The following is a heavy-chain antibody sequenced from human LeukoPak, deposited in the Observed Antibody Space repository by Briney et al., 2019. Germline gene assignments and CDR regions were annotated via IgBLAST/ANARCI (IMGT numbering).Heavy chain of an antibody. CDR1: GFIFSSYS. V-gene: IGHV3-48*02. CDR2: ISSGSSTI. D-gene: IGHD2-15*01. J-gene: IGHJ4*02. CDR3: VRDGGYCSGGSCPGFDY. Sequence: PGGSLGLSCAASGFIFSSYSMNWVRQAPGKGLEWVSYISSGSSTIYYVDSVKGRFTISRDNAKDSLYLQMNSLRDEDTAVYYCVRDGGYCSGGSCPGFDYWGQGTLVTVSS.